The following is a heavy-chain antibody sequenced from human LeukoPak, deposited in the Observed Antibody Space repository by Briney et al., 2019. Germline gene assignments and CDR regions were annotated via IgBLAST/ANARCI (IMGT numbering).Heavy chain of an antibody. D-gene: IGHD3-22*01. CDR2: INSDGSST. CDR1: GFTFSSYW. Sequence: GGSLRLSCAASGFTFSSYWMHWVRQAPGKGLVWVSRINSDGSSTSYADSVKGRFTISRDNAKNTLYLQMNSLRAEDTAVYYCARDGPTYYHDSSGYRDAFDIWGQGTMVTVSS. V-gene: IGHV3-74*01. CDR3: ARDGPTYYHDSSGYRDAFDI. J-gene: IGHJ3*02.